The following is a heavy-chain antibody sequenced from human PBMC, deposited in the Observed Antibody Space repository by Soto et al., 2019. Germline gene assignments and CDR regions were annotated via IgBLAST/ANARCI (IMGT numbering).Heavy chain of an antibody. D-gene: IGHD3-9*01. CDR2: IYYSGST. CDR1: GGSISSYY. Sequence: SETLSLTCTVSGGSISSYYWSWIRQPPGKGLEWIGYIYYSGSTNYNPSLKSRVTISVDTSKNQFSLKLSSVTAADTAVYYCARDLKYYDILTGYLGIYAFDIWGQGTMVTVSS. J-gene: IGHJ3*02. V-gene: IGHV4-59*01. CDR3: ARDLKYYDILTGYLGIYAFDI.